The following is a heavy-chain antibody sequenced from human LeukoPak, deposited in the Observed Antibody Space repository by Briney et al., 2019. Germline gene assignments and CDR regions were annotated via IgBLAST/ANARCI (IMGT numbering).Heavy chain of an antibody. D-gene: IGHD3-3*01. CDR1: GFTFSSFG. CDR3: ASNSLGSYYDFWSGSTY. CDR2: IWYDGSNK. V-gene: IGHV3-33*01. Sequence: GRSLRLSCAASGFTFSSFGMHWVRQAPGKGLEWVAVIWYDGSNKYYTDSVKGRFTISRDNSKNTLYLQMNSLRAEDTAVYYCASNSLGSYYDFWSGSTYWGQGTLVTVSS. J-gene: IGHJ4*02.